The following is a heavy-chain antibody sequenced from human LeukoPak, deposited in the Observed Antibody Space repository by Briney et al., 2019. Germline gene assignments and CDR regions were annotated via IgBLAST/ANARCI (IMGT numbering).Heavy chain of an antibody. D-gene: IGHD2-2*02. CDR3: ARVRYCSSTSCYRRDAYFDY. V-gene: IGHV4-30-2*01. J-gene: IGHJ4*02. CDR2: IYHSGST. Sequence: SETLSLTCAVSGGSISSGGYSWSWIRQPPGKGLEWIGYIYHSGSTYYNPSLKSRVTISVDRSKNQFSPKLSSVTAADTAVYYCARVRYCSSTSCYRRDAYFDYWGQGTLVTVPS. CDR1: GGSISSGGYS.